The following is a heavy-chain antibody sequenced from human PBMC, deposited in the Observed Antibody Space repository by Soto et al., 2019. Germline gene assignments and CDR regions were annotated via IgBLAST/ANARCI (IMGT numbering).Heavy chain of an antibody. CDR2: IGYSCLTT. V-gene: IGHV3-23*01. CDR3: TTGQERSSNWYGKSAS. Sequence: RLSCAASGLNFSILAMSWVRQASGTGLEWVSTIGYSCLTTYYADSLKGRFTVSRDNFKNTLDLQMSSQRAEHTDVYYCTTGQERSSNWYGKSASGGQGTQV. CDR1: GLNFSILA. D-gene: IGHD6-13*01. J-gene: IGHJ4*02.